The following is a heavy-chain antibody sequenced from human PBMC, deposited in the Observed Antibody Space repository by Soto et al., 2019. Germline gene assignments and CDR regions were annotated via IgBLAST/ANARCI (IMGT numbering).Heavy chain of an antibody. D-gene: IGHD3-3*01. CDR2: IYYSGST. CDR1: GGSISSGGYY. J-gene: IGHJ3*02. Sequence: LSLTCTVSGGSISSGGYYWSWIRQHPGKGLEWIGYIYYSGSTYYNPSLKSRVTISVDTSKNQFSLKLSSVTAADTAVYYCATTRGSVLRFLEWFPVDIWGQGTMVTVSS. V-gene: IGHV4-31*03. CDR3: ATTRGSVLRFLEWFPVDI.